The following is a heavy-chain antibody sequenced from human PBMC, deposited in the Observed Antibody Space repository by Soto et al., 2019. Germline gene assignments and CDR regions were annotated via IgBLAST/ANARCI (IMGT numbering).Heavy chain of an antibody. CDR3: ARIREATTGTTDYYYYGMDV. J-gene: IGHJ6*02. CDR2: IDWDDDK. Sequence: SGPTLVNPTQTLTLTCTFSGFSLSTSGMCVSWIRQPPGKALEWLALIDWDDDKYYSTSLKTRLTISKDTSKNQVVLTMTNMDPVDTATYYCARIREATTGTTDYYYYGMDVWGQGTTVTVSS. V-gene: IGHV2-70*01. D-gene: IGHD1-7*01. CDR1: GFSLSTSGMC.